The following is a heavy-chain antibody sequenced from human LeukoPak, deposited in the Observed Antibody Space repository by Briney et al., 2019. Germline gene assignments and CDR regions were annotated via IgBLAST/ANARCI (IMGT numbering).Heavy chain of an antibody. Sequence: SETLSLTCTVSGGSISSGYWMWLRQPAGKGLEWIGRIYTSGGNRYNPSLRGRVTMSAVTSKNQFSLKLSSVTAADTAVYYCARGIRVTASLLSVGFYFDDWGQGTLVTVSS. D-gene: IGHD2-21*02. CDR1: GGSISSGY. J-gene: IGHJ4*02. CDR3: ARGIRVTASLLSVGFYFDD. V-gene: IGHV4-4*07. CDR2: IYTSGGN.